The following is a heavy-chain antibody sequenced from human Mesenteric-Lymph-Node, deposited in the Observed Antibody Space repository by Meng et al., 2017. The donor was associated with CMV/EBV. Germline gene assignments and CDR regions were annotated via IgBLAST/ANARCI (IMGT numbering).Heavy chain of an antibody. V-gene: IGHV3-15*01. D-gene: IGHD2-2*01. CDR3: TGRGTRSTSDAFDI. J-gene: IGHJ3*02. Sequence: GGSLRLSCAASGFTFSDYYMSWIRQAPGKGLEWVGRIKSKTDGGTTDYAAPVKGRFTISRDDSKNTLYLQMNSLKTEDTAVYYCTGRGTRSTSDAFDIWGQGTMVTVSS. CDR1: GFTFSDYY. CDR2: IKSKTDGGTT.